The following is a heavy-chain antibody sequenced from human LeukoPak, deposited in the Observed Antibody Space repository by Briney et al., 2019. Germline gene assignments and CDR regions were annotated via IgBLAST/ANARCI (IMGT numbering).Heavy chain of an antibody. Sequence: GGSLRLSCAASGFTFSSYTMNWVRQAPGKGLEYVSSISSSSSHIYYADSVKGRFTISRDNTKSSLYLQMNSLRAEDTAVYYCAKDYSGSGSYYNPFDYWGQGTLVTVSS. CDR1: GFTFSSYT. D-gene: IGHD3-10*01. J-gene: IGHJ4*02. CDR2: ISSSSSHI. V-gene: IGHV3-21*04. CDR3: AKDYSGSGSYYNPFDY.